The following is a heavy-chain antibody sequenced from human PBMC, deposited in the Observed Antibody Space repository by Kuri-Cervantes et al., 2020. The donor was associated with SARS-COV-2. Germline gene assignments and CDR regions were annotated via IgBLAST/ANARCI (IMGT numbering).Heavy chain of an antibody. D-gene: IGHD4-23*01. V-gene: IGHV3-21*01. CDR3: ASGVVTPGDAFDI. J-gene: IGHJ3*02. CDR1: GFTFSSYS. Sequence: GESLKISCAASGFTFSSYSMNWVRQAPGKGLEWVSSISTSSSYTYYADSVKGLFTISRDNAKNSLYLQMNSLRAEDTAVYYCASGVVTPGDAFDIWGQGTMVTVSS. CDR2: ISTSSSYT.